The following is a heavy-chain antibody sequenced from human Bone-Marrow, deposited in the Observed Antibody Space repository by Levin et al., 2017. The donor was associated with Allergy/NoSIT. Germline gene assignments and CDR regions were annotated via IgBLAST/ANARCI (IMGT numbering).Heavy chain of an antibody. V-gene: IGHV3-7*01. CDR2: INEDGSEI. Sequence: ANINEDGSEIYYVNSVKGRFTISRDNAKNSLYLHLNSLTAEDTAVYYCGRFTRGNEADYWGQGTLVIVSS. D-gene: IGHD2-15*01. CDR3: GRFTRGNEADY. J-gene: IGHJ4*02.